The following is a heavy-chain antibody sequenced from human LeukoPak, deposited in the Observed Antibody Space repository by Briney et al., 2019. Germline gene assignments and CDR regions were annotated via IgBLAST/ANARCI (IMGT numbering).Heavy chain of an antibody. J-gene: IGHJ4*02. CDR1: GFTFSSYA. D-gene: IGHD7-27*01. CDR2: ISGSGGSI. Sequence: GGSLRLSCAASGFTFSSYAMSWVRQAPGKGLEWVSAISGSGGSIYYADSVKGRFTISRDSSKNTLYLQMNSLRAEDTAVYYCAKDPPPGDWGYFDYWGQGTLVTVSS. CDR3: AKDPPPGDWGYFDY. V-gene: IGHV3-23*01.